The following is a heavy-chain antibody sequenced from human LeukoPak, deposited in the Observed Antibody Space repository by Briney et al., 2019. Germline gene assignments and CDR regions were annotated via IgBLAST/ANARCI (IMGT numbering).Heavy chain of an antibody. V-gene: IGHV3-7*01. CDR3: ADPGVAY. D-gene: IGHD2-8*01. CDR1: GFTFSSHC. J-gene: IGHJ4*02. CDR2: IKQNGSKK. Sequence: GGSLRLSCAASGFTFSSHCMSWVRQAPGKGLEWVANIKQNGSKKSHMDSVKGRFIISRDNTQNSLYLQMNNVRVDDTAVYYCADPGVAYWGQGTLVTVSS.